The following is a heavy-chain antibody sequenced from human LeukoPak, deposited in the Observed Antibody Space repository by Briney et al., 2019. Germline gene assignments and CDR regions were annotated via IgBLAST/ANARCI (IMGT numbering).Heavy chain of an antibody. CDR3: ARCIAAAGTPNWFDP. CDR1: GRSISSYY. V-gene: IGHV4-59*08. D-gene: IGHD6-13*01. J-gene: IGHJ5*02. Sequence: SETLSLTCTVSGRSISSYYWSWIRQPPGKGLEWIGYIYYSGSTNYHPSLKSRVTISVDTSKNQFSLKLSSVTAADTAVYYCARCIAAAGTPNWFDPWGQGTLATVSS. CDR2: IYYSGST.